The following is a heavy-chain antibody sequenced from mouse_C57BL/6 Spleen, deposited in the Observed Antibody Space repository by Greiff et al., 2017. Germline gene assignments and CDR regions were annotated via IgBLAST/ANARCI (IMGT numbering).Heavy chain of an antibody. CDR3: AREDYSNYVRGFDY. V-gene: IGHV3-6*01. CDR1: GYSITSGYY. Sequence: VQLKESGPGLVKPSQSLSLTCSVTGYSITSGYYWNWIRQFPGNKLEWMGYISYDGSNNYNPSLKNRISITRDTSKNQFFLKLNSVTTEDTATYYCAREDYSNYVRGFDYWGQGTTLTVSS. J-gene: IGHJ2*01. D-gene: IGHD2-5*01. CDR2: ISYDGSN.